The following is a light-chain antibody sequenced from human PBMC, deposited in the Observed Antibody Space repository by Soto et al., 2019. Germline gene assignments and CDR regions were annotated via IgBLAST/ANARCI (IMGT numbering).Light chain of an antibody. V-gene: IGKV3-15*01. Sequence: ETVMTQSPVTLSVSPGERATLSCRASQSVAINLAWYQQRPGQAPRLLIYGASTRATGIPARFSGSGSGTEFTLTISSLQPDDVATYYCQQYNTYLSFGQGTKVEIK. CDR3: QQYNTYLS. CDR2: GAS. J-gene: IGKJ1*01. CDR1: QSVAIN.